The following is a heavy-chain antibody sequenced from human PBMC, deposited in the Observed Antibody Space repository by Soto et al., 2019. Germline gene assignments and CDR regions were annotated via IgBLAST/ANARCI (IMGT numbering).Heavy chain of an antibody. CDR2: IYYSGST. CDR1: GGSISSGGYY. Sequence: QVQLQESGPGLVKPSQTLSLTCTVSGGSISSGGYYWSWIRQHPGKGLEWIGYIYYSGSTYYNPSHKSRVTISVETSKNQFSLKLSSVTAADTAVYYCARYERRVAFFDYWGQGPLVTVSS. CDR3: ARYERRVAFFDY. V-gene: IGHV4-31*03. J-gene: IGHJ4*02. D-gene: IGHD6-25*01.